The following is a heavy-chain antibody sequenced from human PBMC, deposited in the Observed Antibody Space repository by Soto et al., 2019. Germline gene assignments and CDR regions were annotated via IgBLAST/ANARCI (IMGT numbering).Heavy chain of an antibody. Sequence: GGSLRLSCAASGFTASSNYMSWVRQAPGKGLEWVSVIYSGGSTYYADSVKGRFTISRDNSKSTLYLQMNSLRAEDTAVYYCARDLIRGSTSREGYYYYGMDVWGQGTTVTFSS. CDR1: GFTASSNY. V-gene: IGHV3-66*01. CDR2: IYSGGST. D-gene: IGHD2-2*01. CDR3: ARDLIRGSTSREGYYYYGMDV. J-gene: IGHJ6*02.